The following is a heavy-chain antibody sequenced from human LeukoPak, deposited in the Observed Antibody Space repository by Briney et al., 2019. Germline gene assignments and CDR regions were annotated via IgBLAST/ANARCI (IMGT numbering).Heavy chain of an antibody. V-gene: IGHV4-61*02. CDR1: GGSISSGSGY. J-gene: IGHJ4*02. CDR2: IYTSGST. Sequence: PSETLSLTCTVSGGSISSGSGYWSWIRQPAGKGLEWIGRIYTSGSTNYNPSLKSRVTISIDTSKNQFSLKLTSVTAADTAVYYCASRGDYWGQGTLVTVSS. CDR3: ASRGDY.